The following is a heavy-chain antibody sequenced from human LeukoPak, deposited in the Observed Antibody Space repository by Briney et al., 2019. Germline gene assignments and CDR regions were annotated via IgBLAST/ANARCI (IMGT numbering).Heavy chain of an antibody. V-gene: IGHV3-20*04. Sequence: PGGSLRLSCAASGFTFDDYGMSWVRQAPGKGLEWVSGINWNGGSTGYADSVKGRFTISRDNAKNSLYLQMNSLRADDTALYYCAKDKEYYYDSSGQLDYWGQGTLVTVSS. CDR3: AKDKEYYYDSSGQLDY. J-gene: IGHJ4*02. CDR1: GFTFDDYG. D-gene: IGHD3-22*01. CDR2: INWNGGST.